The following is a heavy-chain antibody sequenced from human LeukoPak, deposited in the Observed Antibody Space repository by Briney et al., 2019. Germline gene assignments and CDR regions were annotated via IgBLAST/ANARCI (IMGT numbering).Heavy chain of an antibody. CDR1: GFTFSSYA. CDR3: ARGAVAGTWPGAFDI. Sequence: GGSLRLSCATSGFTFSSYAMHWVRQAPGKGLEWVAVISYDGSNKYYADSVKGRFTISRDNSKNTLYLQMNSLRTEDTAVYYCARGAVAGTWPGAFDIRGQGTMVTVSS. D-gene: IGHD6-19*01. CDR2: ISYDGSNK. J-gene: IGHJ3*02. V-gene: IGHV3-30-3*01.